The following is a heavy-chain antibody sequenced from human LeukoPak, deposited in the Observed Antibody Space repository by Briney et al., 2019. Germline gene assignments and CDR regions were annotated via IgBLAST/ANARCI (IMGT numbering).Heavy chain of an antibody. CDR3: ARASATIWYYYYGMDV. D-gene: IGHD5-12*01. J-gene: IGHJ6*02. CDR1: GYSFTTYW. V-gene: IGHV5-51*01. Sequence: GESLKISCKGSGYSFTTYWIGWVRQMPGKGLEWMGVIWPDDSDTRYTPSFRGQVTISADKSTSTAYLQWRSLKTSDTAMYYCARASATIWYYYYGMDVWGQGTTVTVSS. CDR2: IWPDDSDT.